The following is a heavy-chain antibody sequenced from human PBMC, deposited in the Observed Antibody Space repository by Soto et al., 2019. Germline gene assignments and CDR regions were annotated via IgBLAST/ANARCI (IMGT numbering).Heavy chain of an antibody. CDR2: IYYSGSI. Sequence: QLQLQESGPGLVKPSETLSLTCSVSGGSISSSSYYWGWIRQPPGKGLEWIGSIYYSGSIYYNPSRTSRVTISGDTSKNQFSLKLSSVTAAETAVYYCARQSSGWYNWFDPWGQGTLVTVSS. CDR1: GGSISSSSYY. D-gene: IGHD6-19*01. CDR3: ARQSSGWYNWFDP. J-gene: IGHJ5*02. V-gene: IGHV4-39*01.